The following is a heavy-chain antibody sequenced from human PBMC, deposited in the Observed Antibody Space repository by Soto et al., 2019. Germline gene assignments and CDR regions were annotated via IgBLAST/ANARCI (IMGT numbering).Heavy chain of an antibody. D-gene: IGHD2-2*02. Sequence: QVQLVESGGGVVQPGRSLRLSCAASGFTFSSYGMHWVRQAPGKGLEWVAVISYDGSNKHYADSVKGRFTISRDNSKNTLYLQMNSLRAEDTAVYYCAKDLADTNSDIVVVPAAIPQVAGTRGDDYWGQGTLVTVSS. CDR2: ISYDGSNK. V-gene: IGHV3-30*18. J-gene: IGHJ4*02. CDR3: AKDLADTNSDIVVVPAAIPQVAGTRGDDY. CDR1: GFTFSSYG.